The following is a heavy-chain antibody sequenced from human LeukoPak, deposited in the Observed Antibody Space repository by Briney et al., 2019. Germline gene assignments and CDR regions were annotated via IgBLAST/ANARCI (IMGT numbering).Heavy chain of an antibody. D-gene: IGHD3-3*01. CDR2: IYYSGST. CDR1: GGSISSYY. Sequence: PSETLSLTCTVSGGSISSYYWSWIRQPPGKGLEWIGYIYYSGSTNYNPSLKSRVTISVDTSKNQFSLKLSSVTAADTAVYYCARLNGRFLEWLALDYWGQGTLVTVSS. CDR3: ARLNGRFLEWLALDY. J-gene: IGHJ4*02. V-gene: IGHV4-59*01.